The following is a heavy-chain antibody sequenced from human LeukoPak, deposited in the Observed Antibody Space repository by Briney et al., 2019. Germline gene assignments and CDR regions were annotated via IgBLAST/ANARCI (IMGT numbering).Heavy chain of an antibody. CDR3: AKDAYSYGYDYYYGMDV. Sequence: SVKVSCKASGGTFSSYAITWVRQAPGQGLEWMGGIIPIFGTANYAQKFQGRVTITADESTSTAYMELSSLRSEDTAVYYCAKDAYSYGYDYYYGMDVWGQGTTVTVSS. CDR1: GGTFSSYA. V-gene: IGHV1-69*13. D-gene: IGHD5-18*01. J-gene: IGHJ6*02. CDR2: IIPIFGTA.